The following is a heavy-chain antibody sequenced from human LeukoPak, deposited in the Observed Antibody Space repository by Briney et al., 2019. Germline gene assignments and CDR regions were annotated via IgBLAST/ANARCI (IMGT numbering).Heavy chain of an antibody. D-gene: IGHD1-7*01. J-gene: IGHJ4*02. Sequence: ASVKVSCKASGYTFSSYGISWVRQAPGQGLEWMGWISAYNGNTNYAQKLQGRVTMTTDTSTSTAYMELRSLRSDDTAVYYCARDQRDWNYAGYFDYWGQGTLVTASS. CDR2: ISAYNGNT. CDR3: ARDQRDWNYAGYFDY. V-gene: IGHV1-18*01. CDR1: GYTFSSYG.